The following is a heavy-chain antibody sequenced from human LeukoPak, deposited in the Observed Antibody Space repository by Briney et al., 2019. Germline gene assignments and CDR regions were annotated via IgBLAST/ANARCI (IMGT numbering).Heavy chain of an antibody. V-gene: IGHV3-48*04. D-gene: IGHD6-13*01. Sequence: GGSLRLSCAASGFTFSTYSMNWVRQAPGKGLEWVSYISSSGNTIYYADSVKGRFTISRDNAKNTLYLQMNSLRAEDTAVYYCARDGSSWSFDYWGQGTLVTVSS. CDR3: ARDGSSWSFDY. J-gene: IGHJ4*02. CDR1: GFTFSTYS. CDR2: ISSSGNTI.